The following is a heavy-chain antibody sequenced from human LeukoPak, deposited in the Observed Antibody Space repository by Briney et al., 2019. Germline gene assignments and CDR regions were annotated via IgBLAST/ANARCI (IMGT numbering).Heavy chain of an antibody. CDR2: IYHSGST. V-gene: IGHV4-30-2*02. Sequence: SQTLSLTCAVSGGSISSGGYSWSWIRQPPGKGLEWIGYIYHSGSTNYNPSLKSRVTISVDTSKNQFSLKLSSVTAADTAVYYCARHFYDFWSGSAIGDAFDTWGQGTMVTVSS. CDR3: ARHFYDFWSGSAIGDAFDT. J-gene: IGHJ3*02. D-gene: IGHD3-3*01. CDR1: GGSISSGGYS.